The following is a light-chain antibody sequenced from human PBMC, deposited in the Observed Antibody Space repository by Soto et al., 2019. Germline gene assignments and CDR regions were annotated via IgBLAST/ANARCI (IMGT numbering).Light chain of an antibody. Sequence: QSVLTQPASVSGSPGQSITISCTGTSSDVGGYKYVSWYQQHPGKAPKLMIYEVSNRPSGVSNRFSGYKSGNTASLTISGRQAEDEADYYCSSYTSSGTGGYIFGTGTKLTVL. CDR1: SSDVGGYKY. CDR2: EVS. J-gene: IGLJ1*01. V-gene: IGLV2-14*01. CDR3: SSYTSSGTGGYI.